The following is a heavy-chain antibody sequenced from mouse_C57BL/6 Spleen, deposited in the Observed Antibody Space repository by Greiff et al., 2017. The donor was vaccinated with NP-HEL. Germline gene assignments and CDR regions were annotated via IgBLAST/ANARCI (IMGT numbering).Heavy chain of an antibody. D-gene: IGHD1-1*01. Sequence: QVQLQQPGAELVKPGASVKLSCKASGYTFTSYWMQWVKQRPGQGLEWIGEIDPSDSYTNYNQKFKGKATLTVDTSSSTAYMQLSSLTSEDSAVYYCARDGSNYRYFDVWGTGTTVTVSS. CDR1: GYTFTSYW. J-gene: IGHJ1*03. CDR3: ARDGSNYRYFDV. CDR2: IDPSDSYT. V-gene: IGHV1-50*01.